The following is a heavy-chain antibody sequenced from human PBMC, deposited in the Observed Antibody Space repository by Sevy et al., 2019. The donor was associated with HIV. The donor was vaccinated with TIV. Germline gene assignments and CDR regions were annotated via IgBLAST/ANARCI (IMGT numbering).Heavy chain of an antibody. CDR2: IYYSGST. V-gene: IGHV4-59*01. CDR3: ARDSGYCSGGSCYSFYGMDV. Sequence: SETLSLTCTVSGGSISSYYWSWIRQPPGKGLEWIGYIYYSGSTNYNPSLKSRVTISVDTSKNQVSLKLSSVTAADTAVYYCARDSGYCSGGSCYSFYGMDVWGQGTTVTVSS. D-gene: IGHD2-15*01. J-gene: IGHJ6*02. CDR1: GGSISSYY.